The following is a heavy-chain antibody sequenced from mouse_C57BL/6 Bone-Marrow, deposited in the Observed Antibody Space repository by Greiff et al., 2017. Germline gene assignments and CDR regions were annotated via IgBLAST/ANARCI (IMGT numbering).Heavy chain of an antibody. CDR1: GYTFTSYW. J-gene: IGHJ3*01. V-gene: IGHV1-69*01. Sequence: QVQLQQPGAELVMPGASVKLSCKASGYTFTSYWMHWVKQRPGQGLEWIGEIDPSDSYTNYTQKFKGKSTLTVDKSSSTAYMQLSSLTSEDSAVYYCARNYNYDVEFAYWGQGTLVTVSA. CDR3: ARNYNYDVEFAY. CDR2: IDPSDSYT. D-gene: IGHD2-12*01.